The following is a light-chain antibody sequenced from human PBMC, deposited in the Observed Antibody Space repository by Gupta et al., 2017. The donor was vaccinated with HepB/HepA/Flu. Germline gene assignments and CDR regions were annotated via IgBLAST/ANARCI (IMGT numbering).Light chain of an antibody. V-gene: IGLV8-61*01. Sequence: QTVVTQEPSLSVSPGGTVTLTCALRSGSVSTSHNPSWYQQTPGQAPRPLLYSTSIRSSGVPDRFSGSLLGNKAALTITGAQADDESDYYCAMFIGNGLWVFGGGTKVTVL. CDR3: AMFIGNGLWV. CDR1: SGSVSTSHN. CDR2: STS. J-gene: IGLJ3*02.